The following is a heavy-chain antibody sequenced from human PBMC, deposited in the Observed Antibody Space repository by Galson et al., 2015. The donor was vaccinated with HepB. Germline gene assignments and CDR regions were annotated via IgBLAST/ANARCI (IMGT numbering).Heavy chain of an antibody. CDR1: GGTFSSYA. J-gene: IGHJ5*02. D-gene: IGHD3-3*01. CDR3: ARGQFLEWLGARSWFDP. Sequence: SVKVSCKASGGTFSSYAISWVRQAPGQGLEWMGRIIPILGIANYAQKFQGRVTITADKSTGTAYMELSSLRSEDTAVYYCARGQFLEWLGARSWFDPWGQGTLVTVSS. V-gene: IGHV1-69*04. CDR2: IIPILGIA.